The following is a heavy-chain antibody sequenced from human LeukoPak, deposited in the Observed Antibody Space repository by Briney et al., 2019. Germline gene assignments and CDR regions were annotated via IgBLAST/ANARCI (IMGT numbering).Heavy chain of an antibody. CDR2: IYTSGST. CDR3: ARQGTTSIAARPYYYYYMGV. J-gene: IGHJ6*03. V-gene: IGHV4-4*09. D-gene: IGHD6-6*01. CDR1: GGSISSYY. Sequence: SETLSLTCTVSGGSISSYYWRWIRQPPGKGLEWIGYIYTSGSTNYNPSLKSRVTISVDTSKNQFSLKLSSVTASDTVVYYCARQGTTSIAARPYYYYYMGVWGKGTTVTVSS.